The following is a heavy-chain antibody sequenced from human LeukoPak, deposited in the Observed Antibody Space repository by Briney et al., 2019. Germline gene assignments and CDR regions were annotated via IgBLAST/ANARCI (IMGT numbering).Heavy chain of an antibody. Sequence: GGSLRLSCAASGFTFSSYAMTWVRQAPGKGLEWVSAITASGDDSYYADSVKGRFAISRDNSKNTFYLQMISLGAEDTAIYYCAKDHRQISVATTFDSWGQGTLVTVSS. J-gene: IGHJ4*02. CDR2: ITASGDDS. V-gene: IGHV3-23*01. CDR1: GFTFSSYA. CDR3: AKDHRQISVATTFDS. D-gene: IGHD5-12*01.